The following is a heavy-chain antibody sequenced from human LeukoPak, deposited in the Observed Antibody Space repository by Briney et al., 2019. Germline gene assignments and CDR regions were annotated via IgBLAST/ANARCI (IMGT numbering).Heavy chain of an antibody. CDR3: ARGTLRYFDF. J-gene: IGHJ4*02. Sequence: GASVKVSCKASGYTLTSYYMHWVRLAPGQGPEWMGVINPSGGSTTSYAQKIQGRVTMTRDTSMSTVTMELSSLRSEDTAVYYCARGTLRYFDFWGQGTLVTVSS. CDR1: GYTLTSYY. D-gene: IGHD3-9*01. CDR2: INPSGGSTT. V-gene: IGHV1-46*01.